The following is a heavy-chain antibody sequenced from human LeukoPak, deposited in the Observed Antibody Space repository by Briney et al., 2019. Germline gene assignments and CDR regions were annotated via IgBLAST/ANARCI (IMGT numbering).Heavy chain of an antibody. CDR3: ARDLRFLEWLPFDY. Sequence: AASVKVSCKASGYTFTGYYMHWVRQAPGQGLEWMGWINPNSGGTNYAQKFQGRVTMTRDTSISTAYMELGRLRSDDTAVYYCARDLRFLEWLPFDYWGQGTLVTVSS. J-gene: IGHJ4*02. CDR2: INPNSGGT. D-gene: IGHD3-3*01. V-gene: IGHV1-2*02. CDR1: GYTFTGYY.